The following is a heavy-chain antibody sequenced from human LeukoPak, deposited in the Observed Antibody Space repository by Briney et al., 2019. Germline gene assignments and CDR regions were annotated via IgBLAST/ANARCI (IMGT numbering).Heavy chain of an antibody. D-gene: IGHD3-10*01. V-gene: IGHV4-59*12. J-gene: IGHJ5*02. Sequence: SETLSLTCSVSGGSISSYYWTWIRQPPGKGLEWIGYIYYSGSTNYNPSLKSRVTISVDTSKNQFSLKLSSVTAADTAVYYCARDPSMVRGYNWFDPWGQGTLVTVSS. CDR3: ARDPSMVRGYNWFDP. CDR1: GGSISSYY. CDR2: IYYSGST.